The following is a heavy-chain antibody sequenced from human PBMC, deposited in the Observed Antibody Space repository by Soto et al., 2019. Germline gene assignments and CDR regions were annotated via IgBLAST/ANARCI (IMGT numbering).Heavy chain of an antibody. J-gene: IGHJ5*02. CDR2: TYSGGST. CDR3: ARDCGGGSCYPALGA. V-gene: IGHV3-53*01. Sequence: EVQVVESGGGLIQPGGSLRLSCAVSGFVVSETYMSWVRQAPGRGLQWVSFTYSGGSTYYADSVKGRFIISRDSSRNTLDLQMNSLRVEDTAVYYCARDCGGGSCYPALGAWGQGTLVTVSS. CDR1: GFVVSETY. D-gene: IGHD2-15*01.